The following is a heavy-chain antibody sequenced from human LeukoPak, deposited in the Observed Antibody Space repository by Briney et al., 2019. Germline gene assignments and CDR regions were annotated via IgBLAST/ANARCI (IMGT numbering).Heavy chain of an antibody. CDR1: GFTFSSYA. Sequence: GGSLRLSCAASGFTFSSYAMHWVRQAPGKGLEWVAVISYDGSNKYYADSVKGRFTISRDNSKNTLYLQMNSLRAEDTAVYYCARDRSRRWEAGQGGFDYWGQGTLVTISS. V-gene: IGHV3-30*04. CDR3: ARDRSRRWEAGQGGFDY. J-gene: IGHJ4*02. D-gene: IGHD1-26*01. CDR2: ISYDGSNK.